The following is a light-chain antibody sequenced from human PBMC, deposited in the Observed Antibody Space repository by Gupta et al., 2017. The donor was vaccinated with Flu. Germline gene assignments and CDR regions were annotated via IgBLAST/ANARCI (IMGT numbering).Light chain of an antibody. Sequence: DILMTQTPSSLSVSPGQPATISCKSSQSLLHGNGMTYFQWYLQQPGQPPQLLIYEVSMRCSVVPERFSGSGSGTDFTPKSSRVEAEDVGVYYCMQGIRSRTFGQGTKVEI. CDR2: EVS. J-gene: IGKJ1*01. V-gene: IGKV2-29*02. CDR3: MQGIRSRT. CDR1: QSLLHGNGMTY.